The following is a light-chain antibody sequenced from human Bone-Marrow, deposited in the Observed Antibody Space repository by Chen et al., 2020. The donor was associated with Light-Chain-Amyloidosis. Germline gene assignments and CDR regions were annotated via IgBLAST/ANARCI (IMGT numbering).Light chain of an antibody. CDR3: QSADSSGTYEVI. CDR1: DLPTEY. Sequence: SYELTQPPSVSVSPGQTARITCSGDDLPTEYAYWYQQKPGLAPVLVLHGDTVRPSGISERFSGSSAGTTATLTISGGQAEDEAEYHCQSADSSGTYEVIFGGGTKLTVL. CDR2: GDT. J-gene: IGLJ2*01. V-gene: IGLV3-25*03.